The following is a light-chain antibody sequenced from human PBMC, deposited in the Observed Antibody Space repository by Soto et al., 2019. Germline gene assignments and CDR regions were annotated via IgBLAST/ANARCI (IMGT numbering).Light chain of an antibody. CDR1: QRVASL. V-gene: IGKV3-15*01. Sequence: EIVMTQSPATLSVSPGERATLSCRASQRVASLLAWYQQKPGQAPRLLIYSASTRATGIPARFSGSGSGTEFTLTISSLQSEDFAVYYCHQYNHWLTWTFGQGTKVDIK. CDR3: HQYNHWLTWT. CDR2: SAS. J-gene: IGKJ1*01.